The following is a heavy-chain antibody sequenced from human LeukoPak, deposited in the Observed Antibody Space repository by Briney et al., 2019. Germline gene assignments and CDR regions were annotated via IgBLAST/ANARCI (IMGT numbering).Heavy chain of an antibody. Sequence: PGGSLRLSCAASGFTFSSCAMSWVRQAPGKGLEWVSAISGSGGSTYYADSVKGRFTISRDNSKNTLYLQMNSLRAEDTAVYYCAKRRYDILTGYSFDYWGQGTLVTVSS. CDR3: AKRRYDILTGYSFDY. J-gene: IGHJ4*02. CDR1: GFTFSSCA. CDR2: ISGSGGST. D-gene: IGHD3-9*01. V-gene: IGHV3-23*01.